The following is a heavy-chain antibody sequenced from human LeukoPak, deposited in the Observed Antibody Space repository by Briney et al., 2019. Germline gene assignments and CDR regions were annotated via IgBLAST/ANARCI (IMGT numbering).Heavy chain of an antibody. J-gene: IGHJ4*02. D-gene: IGHD5-12*01. V-gene: IGHV3-7*01. CDR1: GFTFSTYW. CDR2: IKQDGSEK. Sequence: GGSLRLSCAASGFTFSTYWMSWVRQAPGKGLEWVANIKQDGSEKYYVDSVKGRFTISRDNAKNSLYLQMNSLRAEDTAVYYCARDKCAAAYSGSLFDYWGQGTLVTVSS. CDR3: ARDKCAAAYSGSLFDY.